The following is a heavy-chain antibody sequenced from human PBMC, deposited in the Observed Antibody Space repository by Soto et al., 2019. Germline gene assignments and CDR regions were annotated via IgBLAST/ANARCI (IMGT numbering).Heavy chain of an antibody. Sequence: ASVKVSCKASGGTFSSYSINWVRQAPGQGLEWMGEIIPIFGTANYAQKFQGRVTITADESTSTAYMELSSLRSEDTAVYYCARDGGRHSGGIDYWGQGTLVTVSS. J-gene: IGHJ4*02. CDR2: IIPIFGTA. V-gene: IGHV1-69*13. D-gene: IGHD1-26*01. CDR3: ARDGGRHSGGIDY. CDR1: GGTFSSYS.